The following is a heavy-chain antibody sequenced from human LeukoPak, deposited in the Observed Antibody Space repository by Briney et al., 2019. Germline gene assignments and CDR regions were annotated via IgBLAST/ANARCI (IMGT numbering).Heavy chain of an antibody. D-gene: IGHD3-3*01. J-gene: IGHJ4*02. CDR1: GFTFNEYY. Sequence: QSGGSLRLSCAASGFTFNEYYMSWIRQAPGKGLEWVSGISWNSDSIGYADSVKGRFTISRDNSKNTLYLQMNSLRAEDTAVYYCARGPYDFNFDYWGQGTLVTVSS. V-gene: IGHV3-9*01. CDR3: ARGPYDFNFDY. CDR2: ISWNSDSI.